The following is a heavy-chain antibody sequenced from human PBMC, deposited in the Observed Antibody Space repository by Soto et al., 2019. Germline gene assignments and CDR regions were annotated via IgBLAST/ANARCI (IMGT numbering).Heavy chain of an antibody. J-gene: IGHJ4*02. CDR2: ISGSGGST. V-gene: IGHV3-23*01. Sequence: LRLSFAASGFTFSIYAMSWVRQAPGKGLEWVSAISGSGGSTYYADSVKGRFTISRDNSKNTLYLQMNSLRAEDTAVYYCAKEEDWYAGYFDYWGQGTLVTVSS. CDR1: GFTFSIYA. D-gene: IGHD2-21*01. CDR3: AKEEDWYAGYFDY.